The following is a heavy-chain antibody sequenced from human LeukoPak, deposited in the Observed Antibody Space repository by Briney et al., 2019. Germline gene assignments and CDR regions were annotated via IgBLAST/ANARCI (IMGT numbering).Heavy chain of an antibody. J-gene: IGHJ4*02. D-gene: IGHD3-22*01. Sequence: GGSLRLSCAASGFTFSSYEMNWVRQAPGKGLEWVSYISSSGSTIYYADSVKGRFTISRDNAKNSLYLQMNSLRAEDTAVYYCSGNNYYDGSAGVGYWGQGTLVTVSS. CDR1: GFTFSSYE. CDR3: SGNNYYDGSAGVGY. V-gene: IGHV3-48*03. CDR2: ISSSGSTI.